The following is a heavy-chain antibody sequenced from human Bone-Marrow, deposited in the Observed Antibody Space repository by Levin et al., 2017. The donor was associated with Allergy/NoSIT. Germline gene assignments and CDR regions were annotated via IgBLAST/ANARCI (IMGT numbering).Heavy chain of an antibody. CDR1: GFTFSTYW. D-gene: IGHD5-18*01. V-gene: IGHV3-7*01. CDR3: AREAFSYGCES. CDR2: IKEDGSDR. J-gene: IGHJ5*02. Sequence: GGSLRLSCAASGFTFSTYWMSWVRQAPGKGLEWVANIKEDGSDRFYVDSVKGRLTISRDNAKNSVYLQMNSLRAEDTAIYYCAREAFSYGCESWGQGTLVTVSS.